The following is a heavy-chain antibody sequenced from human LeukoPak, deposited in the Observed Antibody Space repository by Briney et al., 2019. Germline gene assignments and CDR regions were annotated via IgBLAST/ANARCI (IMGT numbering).Heavy chain of an antibody. D-gene: IGHD6-19*01. CDR2: MNPNSGNT. CDR1: GYTFTSYD. Sequence: GASVKVSCKASGYTFTSYDINWVRQATGQGLEWRGWMNPNSGNTGYAQKFQGRGTMTRNTSISTAYMELSSLRSEDTAVYYCASTKGAVAGFDPWGQGTLVTVSS. J-gene: IGHJ5*02. CDR3: ASTKGAVAGFDP. V-gene: IGHV1-8*01.